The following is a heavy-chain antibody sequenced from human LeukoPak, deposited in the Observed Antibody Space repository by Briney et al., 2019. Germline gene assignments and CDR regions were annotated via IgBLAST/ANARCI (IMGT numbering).Heavy chain of an antibody. CDR1: GFTFSSYS. Sequence: GGSLRLSCAASGFTFSSYSMNWVRQSPGKGLEWVSSISNTNAIYADSVKGRFTISRDNARNSLYLQMYSLRVEDTAVYYCAREQTRGGDLDYWGQGARVTVSS. V-gene: IGHV3-21*01. J-gene: IGHJ4*02. D-gene: IGHD2-21*02. CDR2: ISNTNAI. CDR3: AREQTRGGDLDY.